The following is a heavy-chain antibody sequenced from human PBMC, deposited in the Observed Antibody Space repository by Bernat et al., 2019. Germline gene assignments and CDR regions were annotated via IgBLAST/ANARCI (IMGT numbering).Heavy chain of an antibody. J-gene: IGHJ3*02. CDR1: GFTFSSYE. CDR3: ARDRGDYGDYGLWDAFDI. D-gene: IGHD4-17*01. CDR2: ISSSGSTI. Sequence: EVQLVESGGGLVQPGGSLRLSCAASGFTFSSYEMNWVRQAPGKGLEWVSYISSSGSTIYYADSVKGRFTISRDNAKNSLYLQMNSLRAEDTAVYYCARDRGDYGDYGLWDAFDIWGQGTMVTVSS. V-gene: IGHV3-48*03.